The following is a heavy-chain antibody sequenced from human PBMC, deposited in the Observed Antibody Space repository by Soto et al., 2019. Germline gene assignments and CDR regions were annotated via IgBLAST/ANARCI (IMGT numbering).Heavy chain of an antibody. CDR3: ARGGWLGDTTVFDP. D-gene: IGHD3-10*01. CDR1: GGSISSSSYY. V-gene: IGHV4-39*01. Sequence: PSETLSLTCTVSGGSISSSSYYCGWIRQPPGKGLDWIGSIYYSGSTYYNPSLKSRVTISVDTSKNQFSLKLSSVTAADTAVYYCARGGWLGDTTVFDPWGQGTLVTLSS. J-gene: IGHJ5*02. CDR2: IYYSGST.